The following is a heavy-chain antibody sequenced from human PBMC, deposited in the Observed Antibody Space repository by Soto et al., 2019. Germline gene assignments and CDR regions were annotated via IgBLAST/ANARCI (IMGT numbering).Heavy chain of an antibody. Sequence: PSETLSLTCTVSGGSISSYYWSWIRQPAGKGLEWIGRIYTSGSTNYNPSLKSRVTMSVDTSKNQFSLKLSSVTAADTAVYYCARVNYDSSGYHHYDYWGQGTLVTVSS. CDR1: GGSISSYY. CDR3: ARVNYDSSGYHHYDY. CDR2: IYTSGST. D-gene: IGHD3-22*01. J-gene: IGHJ4*02. V-gene: IGHV4-4*07.